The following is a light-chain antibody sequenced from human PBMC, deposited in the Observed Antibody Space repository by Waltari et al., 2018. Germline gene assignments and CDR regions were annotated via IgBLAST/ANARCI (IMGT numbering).Light chain of an antibody. J-gene: IGKJ1*01. CDR1: QYIGGY. CDR2: GSY. CDR3: QQSFNPPWT. V-gene: IGKV1-39*01. Sequence: DIHMTQSSSSLSASVGDTVTISCRPSQYIGGYLNWYQLKAGKAPKLLIAGSYRLQDGVPSRFSGSGAGTDFTLTISSLHSDDFAIYVCQQSFNPPWTFGQGTKVDI.